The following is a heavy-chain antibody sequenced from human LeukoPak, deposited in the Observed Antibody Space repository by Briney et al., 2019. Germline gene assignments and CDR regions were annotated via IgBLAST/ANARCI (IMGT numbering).Heavy chain of an antibody. CDR2: ISVTGLTI. V-gene: IGHV3-48*03. CDR1: GFTFSNYE. J-gene: IGHJ4*02. D-gene: IGHD3-3*01. CDR3: AISRTIYFDY. Sequence: PGGSLRLSCAASGFTFSNYEINWVRQAPGKGLEWISYISVTGLTISYSDSVKGRFTISRDNAKNSLYLQMNSLRAEDTALYYCAISRTIYFDYWGQGALATVSS.